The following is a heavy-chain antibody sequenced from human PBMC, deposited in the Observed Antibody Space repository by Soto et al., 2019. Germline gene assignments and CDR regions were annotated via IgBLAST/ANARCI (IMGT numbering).Heavy chain of an antibody. CDR2: IKQDGSEK. Sequence: VQLVESGGGLVQPGGSLRLSCAASGFTFSSYWMSWVRQAPGKGLEWVANIKQDGSEKYYVDSVKGRFTISRDNAKNSLYLQMNSLRAEDTAVYYCARPEGLRFLEWFDSWGQGTLVTVSS. CDR3: ARPEGLRFLEWFDS. J-gene: IGHJ5*01. D-gene: IGHD3-3*01. V-gene: IGHV3-7*01. CDR1: GFTFSSYW.